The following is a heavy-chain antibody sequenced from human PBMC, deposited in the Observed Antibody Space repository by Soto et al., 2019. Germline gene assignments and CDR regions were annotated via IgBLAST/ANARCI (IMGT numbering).Heavy chain of an antibody. CDR1: GYTFTSYG. V-gene: IGHV1-18*01. Sequence: QVQLVQSGAEVKKPGASVKVSCKASGYTFTSYGISWVRQAPGHGLEWMGWISAYNGNTNYAQKLQGRVTMTTDTTTSTAYMELRSLRSDDTAVYYCARVLVTIFGVGEDFDYWGQGTLVTVCS. J-gene: IGHJ4*02. CDR2: ISAYNGNT. CDR3: ARVLVTIFGVGEDFDY. D-gene: IGHD3-3*01.